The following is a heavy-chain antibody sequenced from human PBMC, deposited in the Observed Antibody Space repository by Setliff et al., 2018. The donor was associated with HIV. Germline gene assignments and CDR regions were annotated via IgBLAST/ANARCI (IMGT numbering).Heavy chain of an antibody. CDR2: INHNKSS. J-gene: IGHJ4*02. Sequence: SETLSLTCAVYGESLSDYYWSWIRQPPGKGLEWIGEINHNKSSDYNPSLKSRVTMSVDTSKDQFSLKVKSVTATDTAVYYCARGGGPDTNFDSWGRGTLVTVSS. V-gene: IGHV4-34*01. CDR1: GESLSDYY. CDR3: ARGGGPDTNFDS.